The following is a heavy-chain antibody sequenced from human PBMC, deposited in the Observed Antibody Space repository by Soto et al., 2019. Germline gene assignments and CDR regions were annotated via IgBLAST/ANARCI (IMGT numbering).Heavy chain of an antibody. V-gene: IGHV1-18*01. D-gene: IGHD2-2*01. J-gene: IGHJ5*02. CDR3: ARDRRSRNWFDP. CDR2: ISAYNGNT. CDR1: GYTFTSYG. Sequence: ASVKVSCKASGYTFTSYGISWVRQAPGQGLEWMGWISAYNGNTKYSQKFQGRVTITRDTSASTAYMELSSLRSEDTAVYYCARDRRSRNWFDPWGKGTLVTVSS.